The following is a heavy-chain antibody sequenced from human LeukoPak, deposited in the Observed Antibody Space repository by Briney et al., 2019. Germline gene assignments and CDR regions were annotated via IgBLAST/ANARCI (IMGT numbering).Heavy chain of an antibody. J-gene: IGHJ2*01. V-gene: IGHV1-69*05. CDR1: GGTFSSYA. Sequence: SVKVSCKASGGTFSSYAISWVRQAPGQGLEWMGGIIPIFGTANYAQKFQGRVTITTDKSTSTAYMELSSLRSEDTAVYYCAAPRYCSSTSCLYWYFDLWGRGTLVTVSS. D-gene: IGHD2-2*01. CDR3: AAPRYCSSTSCLYWYFDL. CDR2: IIPIFGTA.